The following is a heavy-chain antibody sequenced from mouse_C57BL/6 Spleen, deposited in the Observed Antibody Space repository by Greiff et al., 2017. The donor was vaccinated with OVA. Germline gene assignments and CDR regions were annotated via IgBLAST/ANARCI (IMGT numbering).Heavy chain of an antibody. CDR1: GYSITSGYY. Sequence: VQLKESGPGLVQPSQSLSLTCSVTGYSITSGYYWNWIRQFPGNKLEWMGYISYDGSNNYNPSLKNRISITRDTSKNQFFLKLNSVTTEDTATYYCVRDQGYYVAYWGQGTLVTVSA. D-gene: IGHD2-3*01. CDR2: ISYDGSN. CDR3: VRDQGYYVAY. V-gene: IGHV3-6*01. J-gene: IGHJ3*01.